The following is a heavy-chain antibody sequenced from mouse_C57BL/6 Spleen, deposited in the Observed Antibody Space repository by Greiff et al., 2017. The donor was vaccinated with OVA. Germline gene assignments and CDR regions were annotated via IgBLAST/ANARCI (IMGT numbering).Heavy chain of an antibody. CDR1: GFTFSSYA. CDR2: ISSGGDYI. CDR3: TRVVDWYFDV. V-gene: IGHV5-9-1*02. D-gene: IGHD1-1*01. Sequence: EVKVVESGEGLVKPGGSLKLSCAASGFTFSSYAMSWVRQTPEKRLEWVAYISSGGDYIYYADTVKGRFTISRDNARNTLYLQMSSLKSEDTAMYYCTRVVDWYFDVWGTGTTVTVSS. J-gene: IGHJ1*03.